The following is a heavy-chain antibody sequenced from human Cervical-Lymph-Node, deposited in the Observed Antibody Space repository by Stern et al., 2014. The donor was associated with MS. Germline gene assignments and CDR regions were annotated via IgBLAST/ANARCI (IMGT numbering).Heavy chain of an antibody. CDR1: GYSFTSHY. V-gene: IGHV1-46*01. CDR2: INPSGDSA. J-gene: IGHJ4*02. D-gene: IGHD3/OR15-3a*01. Sequence: QVQLGQSGAEVKKPGASVKVSCKASGYSFTSHYMHWVRQAPGQGLAWVGIINPSGDSASYAQKLQCRVNMTRDTSTSTVYMELSSLRSEDTAVYYCASGTGSKRPTGNYWGQGTLVTVSS. CDR3: ASGTGSKRPTGNY.